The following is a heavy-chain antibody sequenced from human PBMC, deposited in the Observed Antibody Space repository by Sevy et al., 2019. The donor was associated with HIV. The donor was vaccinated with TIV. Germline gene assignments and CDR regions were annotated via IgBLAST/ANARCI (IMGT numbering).Heavy chain of an antibody. CDR3: ARRLSSAWYFDF. Sequence: GGSLRLSCAASGFSVSRNHINWVRQAPGKGQEWISVIYSDGTTQYADSVKGRFTISRDTSNNTVYLQVSSLGADDTSVYYCARRLSSAWYFDFWGQGTLVTVSS. CDR1: GFSVSRNH. V-gene: IGHV3-53*01. J-gene: IGHJ4*02. CDR2: IYSDGTT. D-gene: IGHD6-19*01.